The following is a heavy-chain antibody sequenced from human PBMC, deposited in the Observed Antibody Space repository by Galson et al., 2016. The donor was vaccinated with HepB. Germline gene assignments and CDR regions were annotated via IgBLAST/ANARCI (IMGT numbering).Heavy chain of an antibody. V-gene: IGHV4-31*11. J-gene: IGHJ4*02. CDR2: IHFSGKT. CDR1: GGSVSSGAYY. CDR3: ASASVFVYYDSAFHQHPSHFDS. Sequence: TLSLTCAVSGGSVSSGAYYWSWVRQRPGKGLEWLAYIHFSGKTYYNPSLKSRLDISLDTSENQFSLKLNSVTAADTAIYYCASASVFVYYDSAFHQHPSHFDSWGQGTLVTVSS. D-gene: IGHD3-22*01.